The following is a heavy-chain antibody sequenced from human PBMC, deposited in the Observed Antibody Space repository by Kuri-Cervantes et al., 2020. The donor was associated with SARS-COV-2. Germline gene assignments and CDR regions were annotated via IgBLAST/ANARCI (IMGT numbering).Heavy chain of an antibody. J-gene: IGHJ4*02. D-gene: IGHD2-21*01. V-gene: IGHV3-30*18. CDR1: ESAFSTYA. CDR2: ISHDGKNK. CDR3: AKDRVGVQDF. Sequence: GGSLRLSCAASESAFSTYAMHWVRQAPGKGLEWVAVISHDGKNKKCIASGKGRFTISRDNSQNTLYLHMKSLRSEDTAMYYCAKDRVGVQDFWGQGTLVTVSS.